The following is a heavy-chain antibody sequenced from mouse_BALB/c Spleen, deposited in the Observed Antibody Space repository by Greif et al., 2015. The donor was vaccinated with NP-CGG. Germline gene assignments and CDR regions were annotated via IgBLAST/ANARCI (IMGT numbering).Heavy chain of an antibody. D-gene: IGHD2-3*01. CDR2: INPSNGRT. V-gene: IGHV1S81*02. CDR1: GYTLTSYW. Sequence: VQVVESGAELVKPGASVKLSCKASGYTLTSYWMHWVKQRPGQGLEWIGEINPSNGRTNYNEKFKSKATLTVDKSSSTAYMQLSSLTSEDSAVYYCAIYDGYYYYAMDYWCQGTSVTVSS. J-gene: IGHJ4*01. CDR3: AIYDGYYYYAMDY.